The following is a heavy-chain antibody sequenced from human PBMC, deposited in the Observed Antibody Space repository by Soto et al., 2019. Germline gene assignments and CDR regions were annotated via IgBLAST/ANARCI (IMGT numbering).Heavy chain of an antibody. Sequence: QVQLQESGPGLVKPSETLSLTCTVSGGSISDYYWSWIRQPPGKGLEWIGYIYYSGTTNYSPPLRSQVTISVETSKNQFSLKLSSVTAADSAIYYCARQSGGYYYYGMDVWGQGTTVTVSS. J-gene: IGHJ6*02. CDR2: IYYSGTT. V-gene: IGHV4-59*08. CDR1: GGSISDYY. CDR3: ARQSGGYYYYGMDV. D-gene: IGHD1-26*01.